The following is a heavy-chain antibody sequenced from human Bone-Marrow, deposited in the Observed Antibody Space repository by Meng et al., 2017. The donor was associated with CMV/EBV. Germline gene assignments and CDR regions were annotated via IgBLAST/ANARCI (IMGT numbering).Heavy chain of an antibody. V-gene: IGHV3-15*01. CDR3: TTVTPSSIAARWSYYHYGMDV. CDR1: GFTFSNAW. Sequence: GESPKTPWAASGFTFSNAWMSWVRQAPGKGLEWVGRIKSKTDGGTTDYAAPVKGRFTISRDDSKNTLHLQMNSLKTEDTAVYYCTTVTPSSIAARWSYYHYGMDVWGPGNTVTVAS. J-gene: IGHJ6*02. D-gene: IGHD6-6*01. CDR2: IKSKTDGGTT.